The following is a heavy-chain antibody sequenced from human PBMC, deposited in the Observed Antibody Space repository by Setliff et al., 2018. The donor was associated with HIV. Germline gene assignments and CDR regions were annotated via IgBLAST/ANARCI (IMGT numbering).Heavy chain of an antibody. D-gene: IGHD1-1*01. CDR2: ISAYNGNT. V-gene: IGHV1-18*01. Sequence: ASVKVSCKASGYTFTSYGISGVRQAPGQGLEWMGWISAYNGNTNYAQKLQGRVTMTTDTSTSTAYMELRSLRSDDTAVYYCARRARESTALHSDWNDVLFFDYWGQGTLVTVSS. CDR3: ARRARESTALHSDWNDVLFFDY. CDR1: GYTFTSYG. J-gene: IGHJ4*02.